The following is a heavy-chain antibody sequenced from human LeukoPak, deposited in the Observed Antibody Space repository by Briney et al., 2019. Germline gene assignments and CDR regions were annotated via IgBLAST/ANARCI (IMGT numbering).Heavy chain of an antibody. Sequence: PSETLSLTCTVSGGSISSYYWSWIRQPAGKGLEWIGRIYTSGSXXYXPSLKSRVTMSVDTSKNQFSLKLSSVTAADTAVYYCARDSXAXXXXNXXDPWGQGTLVTVSS. CDR1: GGSISSYY. J-gene: IGHJ5*02. D-gene: IGHD4-11*01. V-gene: IGHV4-4*07. CDR3: ARDSXAXXXXNXXDP. CDR2: IYTSGSX.